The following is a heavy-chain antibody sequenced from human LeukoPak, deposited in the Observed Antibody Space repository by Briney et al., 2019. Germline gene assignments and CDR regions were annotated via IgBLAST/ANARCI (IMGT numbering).Heavy chain of an antibody. V-gene: IGHV1-8*01. CDR3: ARAGYCPNGVCYRRYYYYGMDV. CDR2: RNANSGNT. CDR1: GYTFTSYD. J-gene: IGHJ6*02. D-gene: IGHD2-8*01. Sequence: GASVKVSCKASGYTFTSYDINWVRRATGQGLEWMGWRNANSGNTGYAQKFQGRVTMTRNTSISTAYMELSSLRSEDTAVYYCARAGYCPNGVCYRRYYYYGMDVWGQGTTVTVSS.